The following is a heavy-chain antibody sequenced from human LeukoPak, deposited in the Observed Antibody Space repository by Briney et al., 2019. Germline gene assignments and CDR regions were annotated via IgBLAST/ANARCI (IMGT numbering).Heavy chain of an antibody. Sequence: SETLSLTCAVYGGSFSGYYWSWIRQPPGKGLEWIGEINHSGSTNYNPSLKSRVTISADTSKNQFSLKLSSVTAADTAVYYCARGRAVAGPSRIKYYYYGMDVWGQGTTVTVSS. J-gene: IGHJ6*02. CDR3: ARGRAVAGPSRIKYYYYGMDV. V-gene: IGHV4-34*01. CDR2: INHSGST. D-gene: IGHD6-19*01. CDR1: GGSFSGYY.